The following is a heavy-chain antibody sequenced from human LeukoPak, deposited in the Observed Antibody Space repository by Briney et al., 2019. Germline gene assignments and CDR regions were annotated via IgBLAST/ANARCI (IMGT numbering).Heavy chain of an antibody. CDR2: IYYSGST. D-gene: IGHD3-10*01. CDR1: GGSISSSSYY. V-gene: IGHV4-39*01. CDR3: ARLWFGEFRNWFDP. J-gene: IGHJ5*02. Sequence: PSETLSLTCTASGGSISSSSYYWGWIRQPPGKGLEWIGSIYYSGSTYYNPSLKSRVTISVDTSKNQFSLKLSSVTAADTAVYYCARLWFGEFRNWFDPWGQGTLVTVSS.